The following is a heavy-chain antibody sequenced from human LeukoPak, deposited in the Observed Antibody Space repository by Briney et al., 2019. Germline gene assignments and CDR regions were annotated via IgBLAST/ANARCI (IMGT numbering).Heavy chain of an antibody. V-gene: IGHV1-46*01. CDR2: INPSGGST. CDR3: ARAQYCGGDCYIFDY. Sequence: ASVKVSCKASGYTFTSYYMHWVRHAPGQVVEWMGIINPSGGSTSYAQKFQGRVTMTRDTSTSTVYMELSSLRSEDTAVYYCARAQYCGGDCYIFDYWGQGTLVTVSS. D-gene: IGHD2-21*02. J-gene: IGHJ4*02. CDR1: GYTFTSYY.